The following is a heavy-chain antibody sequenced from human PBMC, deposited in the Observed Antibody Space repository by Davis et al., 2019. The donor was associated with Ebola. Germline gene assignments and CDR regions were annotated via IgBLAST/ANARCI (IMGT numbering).Heavy chain of an antibody. CDR1: GGSISSSSYY. Sequence: SETLSLTCTVSGGSISSSSYYWSWIRQPPGKGLEWIGYIYYSGSTNYNPSLKSRVTISVDTSKNQFSLKLSSVTAADTAVYYCARGTGYDILTSSFDYWGQGTLVTVSS. D-gene: IGHD3-9*01. V-gene: IGHV4-61*01. CDR2: IYYSGST. J-gene: IGHJ4*02. CDR3: ARGTGYDILTSSFDY.